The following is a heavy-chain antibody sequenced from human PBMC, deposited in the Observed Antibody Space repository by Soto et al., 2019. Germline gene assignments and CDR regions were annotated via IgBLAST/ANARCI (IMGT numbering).Heavy chain of an antibody. D-gene: IGHD6-13*01. CDR1: GFTFSSYG. J-gene: IGHJ6*02. CDR3: AREQQLVEDYYYYYYGMDV. CDR2: IWYDGSNK. V-gene: IGHV3-33*01. Sequence: PGGSLRLSCAASGFTFSSYGMHWVRQAPGKGLEWVAVIWYDGSNKYYADSVKGRFTISRDNSKNTLYLQMNSLRAEDTAVYYCAREQQLVEDYYYYYYGMDVCGQGTTVTVSS.